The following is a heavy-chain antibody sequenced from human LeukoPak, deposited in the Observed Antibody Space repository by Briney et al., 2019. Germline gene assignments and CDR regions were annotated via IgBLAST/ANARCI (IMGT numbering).Heavy chain of an antibody. CDR3: AKANIPDY. V-gene: IGHV3-30*02. D-gene: IGHD2/OR15-2a*01. J-gene: IGHJ4*02. CDR1: GFTFSSYG. Sequence: PGGSLRLSCAASGFTFSSYGMHWVRQAPGKGLEWVAFIRYDGSNKYYADSVKGRFTISRDNSKNTLYLKMNSLRAEDTAVYYCAKANIPDYWGQGTLVTVSS. CDR2: IRYDGSNK.